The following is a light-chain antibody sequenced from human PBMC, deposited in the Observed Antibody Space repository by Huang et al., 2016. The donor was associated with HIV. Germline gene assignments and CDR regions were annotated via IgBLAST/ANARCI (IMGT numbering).Light chain of an antibody. J-gene: IGKJ4*01. CDR3: QQYCSSPLT. Sequence: DIVMTQSPDSLAVSLGERATINCKSSQSVLYTSNNQNCLACYQQKPGQPPKLLIYWASTRESGVPDRFGGSGSGTEFTLTISSLQAEDVAVYYCQQYCSSPLTFGGGTKVEIK. CDR2: WAS. CDR1: QSVLYTSNNQNC. V-gene: IGKV4-1*01.